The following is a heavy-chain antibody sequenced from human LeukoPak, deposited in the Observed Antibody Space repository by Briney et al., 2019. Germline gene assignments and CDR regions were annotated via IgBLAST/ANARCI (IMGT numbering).Heavy chain of an antibody. D-gene: IGHD5-12*01. V-gene: IGHV3-9*01. CDR1: GFTFDDYA. CDR3: AKDSGYDYEKFDY. CDR2: ISWNSGSI. Sequence: GGSLRLSCAASGFTFDDYAMHWVQQAPGKGLEWVSGISWNSGSIGYADSVKGRFTISRDNAKNSLYLQMNSLRAEDTALYYCAKDSGYDYEKFDYWGQGTLVAVSS. J-gene: IGHJ4*02.